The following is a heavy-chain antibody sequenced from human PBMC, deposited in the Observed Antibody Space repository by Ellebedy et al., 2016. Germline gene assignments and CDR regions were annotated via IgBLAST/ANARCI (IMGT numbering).Heavy chain of an antibody. CDR2: T. D-gene: IGHD3-10*01. Sequence: TRYSPSFEGQVTISADKSISTAYLQWSSLKASDTAMYYCARQEDRYGSGSYSGAFDIWGQGTMVTVSS. CDR3: ARQEDRYGSGSYSGAFDI. J-gene: IGHJ3*02. V-gene: IGHV5-51*01.